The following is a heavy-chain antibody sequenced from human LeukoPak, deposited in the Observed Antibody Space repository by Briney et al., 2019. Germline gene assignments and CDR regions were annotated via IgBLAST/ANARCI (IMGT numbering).Heavy chain of an antibody. D-gene: IGHD5-24*01. Sequence: GRSLRVSCAASGFTFSSYALHWVRQAPGKGLEWVAVISYDGSNKYYADSVKGRFTISRDNSKNTLYLQMNSLRAEDTAVYYCARDSWRWLHGYFDYWGQGTLVTVSS. J-gene: IGHJ4*02. CDR2: ISYDGSNK. CDR1: GFTFSSYA. CDR3: ARDSWRWLHGYFDY. V-gene: IGHV3-30*04.